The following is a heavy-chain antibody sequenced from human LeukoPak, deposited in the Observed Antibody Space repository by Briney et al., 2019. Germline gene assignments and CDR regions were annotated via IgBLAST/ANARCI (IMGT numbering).Heavy chain of an antibody. J-gene: IGHJ4*02. Sequence: GGSLRLSCAASGFTFSSYSMNWVRQAPSKGLEWVGLIKSKANGETRDYAAPVKGRFTISRDDSDNTLYLQMNSLKTEDTAVYYCTRARVGATRPYYFDYWGQGTLVTVSS. CDR1: GFTFSSYS. CDR2: IKSKANGETR. V-gene: IGHV3-15*01. D-gene: IGHD1-26*01. CDR3: TRARVGATRPYYFDY.